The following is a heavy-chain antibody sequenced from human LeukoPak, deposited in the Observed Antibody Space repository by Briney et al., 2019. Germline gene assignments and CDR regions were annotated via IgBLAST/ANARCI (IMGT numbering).Heavy chain of an antibody. CDR3: ARGRGNSSSWYWDY. CDR2: IKQDGSEK. D-gene: IGHD6-13*01. V-gene: IGHV3-7*01. Sequence: PGGSLRLSCAASGFTLSSYWMTWVRQAPGKWLEWVANIKQDGSEKYYVDSAKGRFTISRDNGKKSLYLQMNSLRVEDTAVYYCARGRGNSSSWYWDYWGQGTLVTVSS. J-gene: IGHJ4*02. CDR1: GFTLSSYW.